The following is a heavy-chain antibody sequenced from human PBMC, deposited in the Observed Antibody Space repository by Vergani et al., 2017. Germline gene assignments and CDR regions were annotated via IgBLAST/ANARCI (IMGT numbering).Heavy chain of an antibody. CDR3: ASGSFGQLEVNWFDP. D-gene: IGHD6-13*01. CDR1: GGSLSSSSYY. J-gene: IGHJ5*02. V-gene: IGHV4-39*01. CDR2: IYYSGST. Sequence: QVQLQESGPGLVKPSETLSLTCTVSGGSLSSSSYYWGWIRQPPGKGLEWIGSIYYSGSTYYNPSLKSRVTISVDTSKNQFSLKLSSVTAADTAVYYCASGSFGQLEVNWFDPWGQGTLVTVSS.